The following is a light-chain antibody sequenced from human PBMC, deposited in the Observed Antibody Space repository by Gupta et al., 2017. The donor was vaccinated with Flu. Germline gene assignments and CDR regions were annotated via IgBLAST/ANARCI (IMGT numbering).Light chain of an antibody. CDR3: QQYGSSRGFT. Sequence: EIVLTQSPGTLSLSPGERATLTCRASQSVSSSYLAWYQQKPGQAPRLLIYGASSRATGIPDRFSGSGSGTDFTLTISRLEPEDFAMYYCQQYGSSRGFTFGPGTKVDIK. J-gene: IGKJ3*01. CDR2: GAS. V-gene: IGKV3-20*01. CDR1: QSVSSSY.